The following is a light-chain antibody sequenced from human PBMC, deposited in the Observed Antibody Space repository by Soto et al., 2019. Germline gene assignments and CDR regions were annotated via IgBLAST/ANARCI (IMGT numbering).Light chain of an antibody. CDR3: HQYGTSDMDT. J-gene: IGKJ2*01. CDR2: GAS. CDR1: QSISSTH. V-gene: IGKV3-20*01. Sequence: ETVLTQSPGTLSLSPGERATLSCRASQSISSTHLAWYRQKSGQAPRLLIYGASSRATGIPDRFSGSGSGTDFTLTITRLEPEDFAVYYCHQYGTSDMDTFGQGTKLEIK.